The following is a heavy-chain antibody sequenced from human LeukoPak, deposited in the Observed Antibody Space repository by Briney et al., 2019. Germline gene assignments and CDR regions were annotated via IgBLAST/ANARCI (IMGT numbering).Heavy chain of an antibody. CDR2: IYYTGST. D-gene: IGHD5-12*01. Sequence: PSETLSLTCTVSGGSISTYYWTWIRQPPGKGLEWIGYIYYTGSTNYNPSLKSRVTISVDTSKNQFSLKLSSVTAADTAIYYCARVYGSGYDFRGAFDIWGQGTMVTVSS. V-gene: IGHV4-59*01. J-gene: IGHJ3*02. CDR1: GGSISTYY. CDR3: ARVYGSGYDFRGAFDI.